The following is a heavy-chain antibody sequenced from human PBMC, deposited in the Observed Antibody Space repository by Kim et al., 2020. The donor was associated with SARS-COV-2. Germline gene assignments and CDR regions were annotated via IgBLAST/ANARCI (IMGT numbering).Heavy chain of an antibody. Sequence: ASVKVSCKASGYTFTSHDINWVRQATGQGLEWMGWMNPNSGNTGYAQKFQGRVTMTRNTSISTAYMELSSLRSEDTAVYYCARRVGGCSGGTCYWLDYWGQGTLVTVSS. V-gene: IGHV1-8*01. CDR2: MNPNSGNT. CDR1: GYTFTSHD. J-gene: IGHJ4*02. CDR3: ARRVGGCSGGTCYWLDY. D-gene: IGHD2-15*01.